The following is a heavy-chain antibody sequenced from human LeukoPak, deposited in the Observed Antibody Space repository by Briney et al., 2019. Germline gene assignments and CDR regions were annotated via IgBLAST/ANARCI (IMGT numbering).Heavy chain of an antibody. Sequence: GGSLRLSCAASRFTFSSYSMNWVRQAPGKGLEWVAYIQYDGSNEQYADSVKGRFSISRDSSKNILYLQMNSLRAEDTAVYYCAKDRCSNGIGCYYYYMDVWGKGTTVTISS. J-gene: IGHJ6*03. CDR3: AKDRCSNGIGCYYYYMDV. V-gene: IGHV3-30*02. CDR1: RFTFSSYS. CDR2: IQYDGSNE. D-gene: IGHD2-8*01.